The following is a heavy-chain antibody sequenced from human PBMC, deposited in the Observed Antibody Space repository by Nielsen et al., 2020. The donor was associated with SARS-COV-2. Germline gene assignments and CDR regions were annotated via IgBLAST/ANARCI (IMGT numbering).Heavy chain of an antibody. Sequence: SVKVSCKASGGTFSSYGISWVRQAPGQGLEWMGGIIPIFGRAKYAQQFQGRATITADESTNTVYMELSSLRSEDTAVYYCAREQDGGAATSNFYFDLWGRGTLVIVSS. J-gene: IGHJ2*01. V-gene: IGHV1-69*13. CDR2: IIPIFGRA. CDR3: AREQDGGAATSNFYFDL. D-gene: IGHD6-25*01. CDR1: GGTFSSYG.